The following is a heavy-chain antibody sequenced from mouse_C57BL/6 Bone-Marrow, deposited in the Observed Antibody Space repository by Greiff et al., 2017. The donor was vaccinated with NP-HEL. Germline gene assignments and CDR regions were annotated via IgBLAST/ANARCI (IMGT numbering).Heavy chain of an antibody. CDR3: ATIYYYGSSYWFAY. Sequence: QVQLQQPGAELVRPGTSVKLSCKASGYTFTSYWMHWVKQRPGQGLEWIGVIDPSDSYTNYNQKFKGKATLTVDTSSSTAYMQLSSLTSEDSAVYYWATIYYYGSSYWFAYWGQGTLVTVSA. D-gene: IGHD1-1*01. V-gene: IGHV1-59*01. J-gene: IGHJ3*01. CDR1: GYTFTSYW. CDR2: IDPSDSYT.